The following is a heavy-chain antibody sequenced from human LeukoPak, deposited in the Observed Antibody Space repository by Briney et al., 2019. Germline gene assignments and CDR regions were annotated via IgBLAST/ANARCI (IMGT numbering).Heavy chain of an antibody. CDR1: GYTFTSYG. V-gene: IGHV1-18*01. Sequence: ASVKVSCKASGYTFTSYGISWVRQAPGQGLEWMGWISAYNGNTNYAQKLQGRVTMTRDTSTSTVYMELSSLRSEDTAVYYCARDRVAGPFDYWGQGTLVTVSS. CDR2: ISAYNGNT. J-gene: IGHJ4*02. D-gene: IGHD6-19*01. CDR3: ARDRVAGPFDY.